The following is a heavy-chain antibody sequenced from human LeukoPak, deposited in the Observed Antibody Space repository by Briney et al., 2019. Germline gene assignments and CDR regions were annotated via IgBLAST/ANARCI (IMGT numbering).Heavy chain of an antibody. CDR1: GFNFSAYY. CDR2: ISATGTSK. CDR3: ARDAAYDRTGYDS. J-gene: IGHJ4*02. Sequence: GGSLRLSCAASGFNFSAYYMNWVRQAPGKGLECVAYISATGTSKYYAHSVKGRFSISRDNAQNFLYLEMSSLIVEDTAVYYCARDAAYDRTGYDSWGQGTRVIVSS. V-gene: IGHV3-11*04. D-gene: IGHD1-1*01.